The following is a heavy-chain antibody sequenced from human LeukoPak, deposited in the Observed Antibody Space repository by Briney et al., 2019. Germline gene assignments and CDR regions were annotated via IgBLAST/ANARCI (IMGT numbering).Heavy chain of an antibody. CDR3: ARDLGFTISYDAFDI. J-gene: IGHJ3*02. CDR1: GGSISSSSYY. Sequence: PSETLSLTCTVSGGSISSSSYYWGWIRQPPGKGLEWIGSIYYSGSTYYNPSLKSRVTISVDTSKNQFSLKLSSVTAADTAVYYCARDLGFTISYDAFDIWGQGTMVTVSS. D-gene: IGHD3-9*01. CDR2: IYYSGST. V-gene: IGHV4-39*07.